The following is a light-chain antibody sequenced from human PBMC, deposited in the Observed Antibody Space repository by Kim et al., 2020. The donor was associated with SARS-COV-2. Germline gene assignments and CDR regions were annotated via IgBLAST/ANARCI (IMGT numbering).Light chain of an antibody. CDR1: QYIAER. CDR3: HQTYAFPRT. J-gene: IGKJ4*01. Sequence: VTHKEKVTITGQASQYIAEREHWYQHKPDESPIILIKIDSQSLSGVPSRFSGSGSGTDFTLTINSPEAEDAATYYCHQTYAFPRTFGGGTKVDIK. V-gene: IGKV6-21*01. CDR2: IDS.